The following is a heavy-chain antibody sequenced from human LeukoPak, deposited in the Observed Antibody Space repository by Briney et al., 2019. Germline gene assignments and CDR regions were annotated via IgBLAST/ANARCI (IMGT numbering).Heavy chain of an antibody. J-gene: IGHJ6*03. Sequence: SVKVSCKASGGTFSSYAISWVRQAPGQGLEWMGGIIPIFGTANYAQKFQGRVTITADDSTSTAYMELSSLRSEDTAVYYCARGIAVAGTFYYYYMDVWGKGPTVTVSS. V-gene: IGHV1-69*13. CDR2: IIPIFGTA. D-gene: IGHD6-19*01. CDR3: ARGIAVAGTFYYYYMDV. CDR1: GGTFSSYA.